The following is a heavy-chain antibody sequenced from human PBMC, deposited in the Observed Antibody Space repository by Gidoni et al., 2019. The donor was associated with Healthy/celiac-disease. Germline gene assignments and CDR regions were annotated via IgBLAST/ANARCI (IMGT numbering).Heavy chain of an antibody. CDR2: ISSSSSYI. CDR1: GFTFSSYS. CDR3: ARASIAVYGGFDY. J-gene: IGHJ4*02. D-gene: IGHD4-17*01. V-gene: IGHV3-21*01. Sequence: EVQLVESGGGLVKPGGSLRLSCAASGFTFSSYSMNWVRQAPGKGLEWVSSISSSSSYIYYAESVKGRFTISRDNAKNSLYLQMNSLRAEDTAVYYCARASIAVYGGFDYWGQGTLVTVSS.